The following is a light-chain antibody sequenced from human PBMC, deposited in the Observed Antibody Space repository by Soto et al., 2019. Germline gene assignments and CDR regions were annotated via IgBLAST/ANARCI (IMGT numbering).Light chain of an antibody. V-gene: IGLV1-40*01. CDR2: GNS. Sequence: QSALTQPPSVSGVPGQRVTISCTGSSSNIGAGYDVHWYQQLPGTAPKLLIYGNSNRPSGVPDRCSGSKSGTSASLAITGLQAEDEADYYCQSYDSSLSGYVFGTGTKVTVL. CDR3: QSYDSSLSGYV. J-gene: IGLJ1*01. CDR1: SSNIGAGYD.